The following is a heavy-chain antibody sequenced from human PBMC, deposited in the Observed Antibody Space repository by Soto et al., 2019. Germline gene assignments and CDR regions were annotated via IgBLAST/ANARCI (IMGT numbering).Heavy chain of an antibody. D-gene: IGHD2-21*02. CDR1: GFTFSSYG. V-gene: IGHV3-30*18. CDR3: AKLPNCGGDCYFDY. Sequence: QVQLVESGGGVVQPGRSLRLSCAASGFTFSSYGMHWVRQAPGKGLACVARVSFDGTNKYYADSVKGRFTISRDNSKNTLYLQMNTLRAEDTAVYYCAKLPNCGGDCYFDYWGQGTLVTVSS. CDR2: VSFDGTNK. J-gene: IGHJ4*02.